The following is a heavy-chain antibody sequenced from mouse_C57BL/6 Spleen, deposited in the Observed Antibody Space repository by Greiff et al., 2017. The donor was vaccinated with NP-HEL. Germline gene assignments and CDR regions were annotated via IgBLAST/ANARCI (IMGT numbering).Heavy chain of an antibody. D-gene: IGHD2-4*01. CDR3: ARAVGAADCDFGG. Sequence: QVQLQQPGAELVMPGASVKLSCKASGYTFTSYWMHWVKQRPGQGLEWIGTIDPSDSYTNYNHKFKGKSTLTVAKSSSTAYMQLSSLTSEDSAVYDCARAVGAADCDFGGWGTGVTVTV. V-gene: IGHV1-69*01. J-gene: IGHJ1*03. CDR1: GYTFTSYW. CDR2: IDPSDSYT.